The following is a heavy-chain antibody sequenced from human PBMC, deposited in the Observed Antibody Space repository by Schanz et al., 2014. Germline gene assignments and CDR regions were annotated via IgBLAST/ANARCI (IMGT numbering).Heavy chain of an antibody. CDR3: AKVAPAATYLDS. CDR1: GFTFSSYG. Sequence: QVQLVESGGGLVKPGGSLRLSCATSGFTFSSYGMHWVRQAPGKGLEWVAVILYDGSYKDYADSVKGRFTISRDNSKNTLYLQMNSLRAEDTAVYYCAKVAPAATYLDSWGLGTLVTVSS. V-gene: IGHV3-30*18. CDR2: ILYDGSYK. J-gene: IGHJ4*02. D-gene: IGHD2-2*01.